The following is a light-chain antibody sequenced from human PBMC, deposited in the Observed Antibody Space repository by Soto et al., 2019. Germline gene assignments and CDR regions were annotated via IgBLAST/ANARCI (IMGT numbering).Light chain of an antibody. J-gene: IGKJ1*01. V-gene: IGKV3-15*01. CDR1: QSVSGN. CDR3: QQYNDWPWT. CDR2: GAS. Sequence: EVVMTQSPGTLSVSPGERASLSCRASQSVSGNLAWYQQTPGQAPRLLIHGASTRATGIPARFSGSGSGTEFTLTISSLQSEDFAFYYCQQYNDWPWTFGQGTKVEIK.